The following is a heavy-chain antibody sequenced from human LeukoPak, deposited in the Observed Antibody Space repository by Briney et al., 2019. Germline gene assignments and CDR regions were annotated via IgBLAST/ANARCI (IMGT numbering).Heavy chain of an antibody. CDR3: AKDSTHATYYYYMDV. V-gene: IGHV3-43D*03. D-gene: IGHD1-26*01. CDR1: GFTFSSYW. J-gene: IGHJ6*03. Sequence: GGSLRLSCAASGFTFSSYWMSWVRQAPGKGLEWVSLISWDGGSTYYADSVKGRFTISRDNSKNSLYLQMNSLRAEDTALYYCAKDSTHATYYYYMDVWGKGTTVTVSS. CDR2: ISWDGGST.